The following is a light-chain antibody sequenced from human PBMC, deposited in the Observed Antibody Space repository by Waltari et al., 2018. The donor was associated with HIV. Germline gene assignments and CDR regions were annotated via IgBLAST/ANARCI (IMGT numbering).Light chain of an antibody. J-gene: IGLJ3*02. V-gene: IGLV1-44*01. Sequence: QSVLTQPPSASATPGQTVTSSCSSSSSHIHINPVSWYQQFPGTAPQLLIYTNNQRPSGVPDRFSGSKSGTSAALAISGLQSEDEADYYCATWDDSLNGPVFGGGTKLTVL. CDR1: SSHIHINP. CDR3: ATWDDSLNGPV. CDR2: TNN.